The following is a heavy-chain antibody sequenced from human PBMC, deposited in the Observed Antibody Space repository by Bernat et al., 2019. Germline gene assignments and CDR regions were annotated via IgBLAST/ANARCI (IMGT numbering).Heavy chain of an antibody. Sequence: QVQLVESGGGVVQPGRSLRLSCAASGLTFSSYAMHWVRQAPGKGLEWVAVISYDGSNKYYADSVKGRFTISRDNSKNTLYLQMNSLRAEDTAVYYCARDRGAAGTGYGMDVWGQGTTVTVSS. CDR2: ISYDGSNK. CDR1: GLTFSSYA. J-gene: IGHJ6*02. D-gene: IGHD6-13*01. CDR3: ARDRGAAGTGYGMDV. V-gene: IGHV3-30-3*01.